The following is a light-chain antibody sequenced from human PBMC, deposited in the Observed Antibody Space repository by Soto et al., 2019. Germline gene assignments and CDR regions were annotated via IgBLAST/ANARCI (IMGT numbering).Light chain of an antibody. V-gene: IGLV2-23*01. CDR1: SSDVGSYNL. Sequence: QSALTQPASVSGSPGPSITISCTGTSSDVGSYNLVSWYQQHPGKAPKLMIYEGSKRPSGVSNRFSGSKSGNTASLTISGLQAEDEADYYCCSYAGSHTVVFGGGTKLTVL. J-gene: IGLJ2*01. CDR2: EGS. CDR3: CSYAGSHTVV.